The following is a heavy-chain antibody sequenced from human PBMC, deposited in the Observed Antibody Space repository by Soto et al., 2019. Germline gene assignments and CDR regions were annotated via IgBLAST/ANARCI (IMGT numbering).Heavy chain of an antibody. CDR1: GVTFSSYA. CDR3: ARGGDYGGSNWFDS. J-gene: IGHJ5*01. D-gene: IGHD4-17*01. CDR2: IIPIFGTA. V-gene: IGHV1-69*13. Sequence: SVKVSCKASGVTFSSYAISWVRQAPGQGLEWMGGIIPIFGTANYAQKFQGRVTITADESTSTAYMELSSLRSEDTAVYYCARGGDYGGSNWFDSWGQGTLVTVS.